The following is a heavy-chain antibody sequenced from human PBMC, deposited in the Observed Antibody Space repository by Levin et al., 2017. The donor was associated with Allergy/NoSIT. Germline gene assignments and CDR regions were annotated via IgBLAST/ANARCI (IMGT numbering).Heavy chain of an antibody. J-gene: IGHJ5*02. CDR3: AREPRPGYCSSTSCYWGPGWFDP. Sequence: ASVKVSCKASGGTFSSYAISWVRQAPGQGLEWMGGIIPIFGTANYAQKFQGRVTITADKSTSTAYMELSSLRSEDTAVYYCAREPRPGYCSSTSCYWGPGWFDPWGQGTLVTVSS. CDR2: IIPIFGTA. V-gene: IGHV1-69*06. CDR1: GGTFSSYA. D-gene: IGHD2-2*01.